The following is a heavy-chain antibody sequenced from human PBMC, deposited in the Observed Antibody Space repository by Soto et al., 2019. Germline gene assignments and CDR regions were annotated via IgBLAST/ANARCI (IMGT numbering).Heavy chain of an antibody. CDR2: INHSGTI. CDR3: ARADRTLVTSYSLDV. J-gene: IGHJ6*02. D-gene: IGHD2-21*02. Sequence: LSLTCAVYGGSFSGYYWTWIRQPPGKGLEWIGEINHSGTINFNPSLKSRLTISLDTSKKHFSLKLSSVTDADTAAYYCARADRTLVTSYSLDVWGQGTTVTVS. CDR1: GGSFSGYY. V-gene: IGHV4-34*01.